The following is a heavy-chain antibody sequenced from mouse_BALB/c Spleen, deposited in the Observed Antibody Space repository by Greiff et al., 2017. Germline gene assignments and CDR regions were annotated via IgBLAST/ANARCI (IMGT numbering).Heavy chain of an antibody. CDR2: IYPGNGDT. J-gene: IGHJ2*01. D-gene: IGHD1-1*01. V-gene: IGHV1-12*01. CDR1: GYTFTSYN. CDR3: ARGTTVVGFDY. Sequence: QVQLKQPGAELVKPGASVKMSCKASGYTFTSYNMHWVKQTPGQGLEWIGAIYPGNGDTSYNQKFKGKATLTADKSSSTAYMQLSSLTSEDSAVYYCARGTTVVGFDYWGQGTTLTVSS.